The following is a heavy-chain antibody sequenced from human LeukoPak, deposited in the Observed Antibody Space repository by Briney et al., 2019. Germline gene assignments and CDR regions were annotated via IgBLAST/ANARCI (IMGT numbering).Heavy chain of an antibody. CDR2: LTQFFRRT. J-gene: IGHJ5*02. D-gene: IGHD3-10*01. Sequence: ASVKVSCKASGGSFRTYPISWVRQAPGQGLEWMGGLTQFFRRTNYTQKFQGRLTITADASSSTAYMELSDLRSDDTAVYYCATSESGRSWDWFAPWGQGTPVTVSS. CDR3: ATSESGRSWDWFAP. V-gene: IGHV1-69*13. CDR1: GGSFRTYP.